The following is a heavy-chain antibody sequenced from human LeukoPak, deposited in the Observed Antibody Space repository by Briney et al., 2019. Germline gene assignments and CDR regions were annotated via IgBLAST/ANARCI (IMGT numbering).Heavy chain of an antibody. D-gene: IGHD2-2*01. J-gene: IGHJ1*01. Sequence: GGSLRLSCAASGFTFSSYWMHWVRQAPGEGLVWASRINSDGSSTSYADSVKGRFTISRDNAKNTLYLQMNSLRAEDTAVYYCARGSSTSCKNWGQGTLVTVSS. CDR2: INSDGSST. V-gene: IGHV3-74*01. CDR3: ARGSSTSCKN. CDR1: GFTFSSYW.